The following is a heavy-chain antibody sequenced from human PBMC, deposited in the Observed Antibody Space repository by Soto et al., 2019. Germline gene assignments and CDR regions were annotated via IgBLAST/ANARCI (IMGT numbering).Heavy chain of an antibody. CDR1: GYIFTNYW. CDR2: VDPSDSSA. D-gene: IGHD3-10*01. J-gene: IGHJ5*02. CDR3: ARRSDEGGGWFDP. V-gene: IGHV5-10-1*01. Sequence: GESLKISCRTSGYIFTNYWITWVRQRPGQALERLGTVDPSDSSAVYSPSFEGHVTISVDGSINTVYLHWGSLKASDTAIYYCARRSDEGGGWFDPWGQGSLVTAPQ.